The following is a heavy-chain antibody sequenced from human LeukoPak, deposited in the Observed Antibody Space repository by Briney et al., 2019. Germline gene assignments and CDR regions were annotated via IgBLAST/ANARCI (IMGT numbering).Heavy chain of an antibody. D-gene: IGHD6-13*01. Sequence: ASVKVSCKASGYTFTGYYMHWVRQAPGQGLEWMGWINTNTGNPTYAQGFTGRFVFSLDTSVSTAYLQISSLKAEDTAVYYCARESAIAAAGTRFDYWGQGTLVTVSS. V-gene: IGHV7-4-1*02. CDR1: GYTFTGYY. CDR2: INTNTGNP. CDR3: ARESAIAAAGTRFDY. J-gene: IGHJ4*02.